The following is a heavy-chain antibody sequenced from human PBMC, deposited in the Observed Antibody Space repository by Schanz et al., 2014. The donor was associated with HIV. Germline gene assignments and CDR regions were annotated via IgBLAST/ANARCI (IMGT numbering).Heavy chain of an antibody. CDR1: GFTFHDYA. V-gene: IGHV3-9*01. CDR3: AKDLSVYNVHSIMVTPPVGYGMDV. CDR2: ISWNSGSI. Sequence: GQLVESGGDLVQPGRSLRLSCAATGFTFHDYAMHWVRQAPGKGLEWVSGISWNSGSIGYADSVKGRFTISRDNAKNSLYLQMNSLRGEDTALYHCAKDLSVYNVHSIMVTPPVGYGMDVWGQGTTVTVS. J-gene: IGHJ6*02. D-gene: IGHD5-18*01.